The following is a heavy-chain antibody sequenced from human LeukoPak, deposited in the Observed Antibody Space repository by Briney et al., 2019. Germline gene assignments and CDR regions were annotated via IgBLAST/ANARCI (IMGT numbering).Heavy chain of an antibody. CDR3: AREPSGWFPFDY. V-gene: IGHV1-69*01. CDR1: GGTFSSYA. Sequence: SVKVSCKASGGTFSSYAISWVRQAPGQGLEWMGGIIPIFGTANYAQKFQGRVTITADESTSAAYMELSSLRSEDTAVYYCAREPSGWFPFDYWGQGTLVTVSS. D-gene: IGHD6-19*01. CDR2: IIPIFGTA. J-gene: IGHJ4*02.